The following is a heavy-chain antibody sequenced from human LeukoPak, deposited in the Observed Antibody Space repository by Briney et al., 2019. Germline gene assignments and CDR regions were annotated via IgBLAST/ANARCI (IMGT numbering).Heavy chain of an antibody. CDR2: ISYDGSNK. J-gene: IGHJ6*02. Sequence: PGGSLRLSCAASGFTFSSFAMHGVRQAPGKGLEGVAVISYDGSNKYYADSVKGRFTISRDNSKNTLYLQMNSLRAEDTAAYYCAREYSYGLTWYYYGMDVWGQGTTVTVSS. D-gene: IGHD5-18*01. CDR1: GFTFSSFA. V-gene: IGHV3-30-3*01. CDR3: AREYSYGLTWYYYGMDV.